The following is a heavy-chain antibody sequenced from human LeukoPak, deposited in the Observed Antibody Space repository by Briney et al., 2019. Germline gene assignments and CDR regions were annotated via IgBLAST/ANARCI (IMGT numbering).Heavy chain of an antibody. CDR2: INHNGNVN. V-gene: IGHV3-7*03. D-gene: IGHD3-16*01. CDR1: GFTFSSYW. J-gene: IGHJ6*02. CDR3: ARGGGLDV. Sequence: GGSLRLSCAASGFTFSSYWMNWARQAAGKGLEWVASINHNGNVNYYVDSVKGRFTISRDNAKNSLYLQRSNLRAEDTAVYFCARGGGLDVWGQGATVTVSS.